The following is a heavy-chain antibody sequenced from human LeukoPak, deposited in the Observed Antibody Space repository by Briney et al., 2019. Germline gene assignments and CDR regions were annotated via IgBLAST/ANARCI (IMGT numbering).Heavy chain of an antibody. Sequence: GGSLRLSCAASGFTFSGSAMHWVRQASGKGLEWVGRTRSKANSYATAYAASVKGRFTISRDDSKNTAYLQMNSLKTEDTAVYYCARGGYYDSSGKPWVYFDYWGQGTLVTVSS. V-gene: IGHV3-73*01. J-gene: IGHJ4*02. CDR1: GFTFSGSA. CDR3: ARGGYYDSSGKPWVYFDY. CDR2: TRSKANSYAT. D-gene: IGHD3-22*01.